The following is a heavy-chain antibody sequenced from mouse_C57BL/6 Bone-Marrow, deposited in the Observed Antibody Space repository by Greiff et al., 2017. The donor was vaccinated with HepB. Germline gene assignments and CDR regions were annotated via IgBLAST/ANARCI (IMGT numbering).Heavy chain of an antibody. CDR1: GYTFTSYD. V-gene: IGHV1-85*01. CDR3: ARGDGYSYFDY. Sequence: QVHVKQSGPELVKPGASVRLSCKASGYTFTSYDINWVKQRPGQGLEWIGWIYPRDGSTKYNEKFKGKATWTVDTSSSTAYMERHSLTSEDSAVYFCARGDGYSYFDYWGQGTTLTVSS. J-gene: IGHJ2*01. CDR2: IYPRDGST. D-gene: IGHD2-3*01.